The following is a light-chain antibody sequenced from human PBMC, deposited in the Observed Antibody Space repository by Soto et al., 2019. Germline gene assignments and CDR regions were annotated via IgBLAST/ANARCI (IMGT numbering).Light chain of an antibody. J-gene: IGKJ1*01. CDR2: GAY. V-gene: IGKV3-15*01. CDR3: QQYENWPPET. CDR1: QSVSSN. Sequence: EIVMTQSPATLSVSPGGRATLSCRASQSVSSNLAWYQQKPGQAPRLPIYGAYTRATGITARFSGSGSGTDFTLTISSLQSEDFAVYYCQQYENWPPETFGQGTKVEIK.